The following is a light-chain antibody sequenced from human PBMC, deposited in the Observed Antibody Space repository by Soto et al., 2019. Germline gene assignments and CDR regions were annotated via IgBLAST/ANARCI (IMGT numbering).Light chain of an antibody. V-gene: IGKV1-9*01. CDR1: QGVSSY. CDR2: TAS. J-gene: IGKJ2*01. Sequence: DIQLTQSPSFLSASVGDRVTITCRASQGVSSYLAWYQQKAGKAPNLLLYTASTLQSGVPARFSGSGSGTEFTLTISSLQPEDFATYYCQQLNSNPYTFGQGTKLEIK. CDR3: QQLNSNPYT.